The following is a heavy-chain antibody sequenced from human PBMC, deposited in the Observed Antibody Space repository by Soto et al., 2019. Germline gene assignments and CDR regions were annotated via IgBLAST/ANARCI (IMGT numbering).Heavy chain of an antibody. J-gene: IGHJ3*01. CDR1: GFTFSVYA. CDR3: AKDHFTGNGVYDPFDL. CDR2: SDIGI. V-gene: IGHV3-23*01. Sequence: EVQLLESGGGLVQPGGSLRLSCAASGFTFSVYAMSWVRQAPGKGLEWVASSDIGIFYADSVKGRFTISRDNSKNTLFLQMNSLRADDTALYYCAKDHFTGNGVYDPFDLWGQGTMVTVSS. D-gene: IGHD2-8*01.